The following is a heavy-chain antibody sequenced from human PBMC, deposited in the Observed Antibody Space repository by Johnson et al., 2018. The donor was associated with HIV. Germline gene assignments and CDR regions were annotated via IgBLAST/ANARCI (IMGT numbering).Heavy chain of an antibody. CDR3: ARDGGETVVGSGAFDI. CDR2: INSDGSST. J-gene: IGHJ3*02. Sequence: VQLVESGGGLVQPGGSLRLSCAASGFTFSSYWMHWVRQAPGKGLVWVSRINSDGSSTSYADSVKGRVTISRDNSKNTLYLQMNSLRAEDTAVYYCARDGGETVVGSGAFDIWGQGTMVTVSS. D-gene: IGHD4-23*01. CDR1: GFTFSSYW. V-gene: IGHV3-74*01.